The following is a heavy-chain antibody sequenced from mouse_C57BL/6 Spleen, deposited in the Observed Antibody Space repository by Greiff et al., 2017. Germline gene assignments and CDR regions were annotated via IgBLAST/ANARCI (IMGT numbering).Heavy chain of an antibody. CDR3: ARRYYGSGWYFDV. V-gene: IGHV1-39*01. D-gene: IGHD1-1*01. CDR1: GYPFPDYN. CDR2: IYPNYGTT. J-gene: IGHJ1*03. Sequence: VQLKASGPELVKPGASVKISCKASGYPFPDYNMNWVKQSNGKSLEWIGVIYPNYGTTSYNQKFKGKATLTVDQSSSTAYMQLNSLTSEDSAVYYCARRYYGSGWYFDVWGTGTTVTVSS.